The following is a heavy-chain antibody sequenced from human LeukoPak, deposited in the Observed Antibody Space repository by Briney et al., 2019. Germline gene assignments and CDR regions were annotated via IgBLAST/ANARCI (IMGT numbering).Heavy chain of an antibody. CDR3: ARDVDLTVTRIVDP. D-gene: IGHD3-9*01. Sequence: GGSLRLSCAASGFTFSSYAMHWVRQAPGKGLEWVSVIYSGGTTYYADSVKGRFTISRDNSKNTLYLQMNSLRAEDTAVYYCARDVDLTVTRIVDPWGQGTLVTVSS. CDR1: GFTFSSYA. J-gene: IGHJ5*02. V-gene: IGHV3-53*01. CDR2: IYSGGTT.